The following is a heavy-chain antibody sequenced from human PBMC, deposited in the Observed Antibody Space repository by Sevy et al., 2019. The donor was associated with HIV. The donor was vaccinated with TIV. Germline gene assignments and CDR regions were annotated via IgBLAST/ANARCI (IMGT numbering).Heavy chain of an antibody. J-gene: IGHJ3*02. V-gene: IGHV4-61*02. CDR3: ARLHSANWSAFDI. CDR1: GGPIGSDSYY. CDR2: VYTSGTT. D-gene: IGHD1-1*01. Sequence: SETLSLTCTVSGGPIGSDSYYWSWIRQPAGKGPEWIGRVYTSGTTNLNPSLKSRVTISIDTAKNLYSLELSPVTAAATAVYFCARLHSANWSAFDIWGQGTMVTVSS.